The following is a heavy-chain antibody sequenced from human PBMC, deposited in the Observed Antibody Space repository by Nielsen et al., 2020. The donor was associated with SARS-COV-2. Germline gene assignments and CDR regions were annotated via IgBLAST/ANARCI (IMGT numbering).Heavy chain of an antibody. V-gene: IGHV3-15*01. D-gene: IGHD1-26*01. CDR1: GFTFSSYA. CDR2: IKSKTDGGTT. J-gene: IGHJ4*02. Sequence: GGSLRLSCAASGFTFSSYAMSRVRQAPGKGLEWVGRIKSKTDGGTTDYAAPVKGRFTISRDDSKNTLYLQMNSLKTEDTAVYYCTTDAVVGAAFDYWGQGTLVTVSS. CDR3: TTDAVVGAAFDY.